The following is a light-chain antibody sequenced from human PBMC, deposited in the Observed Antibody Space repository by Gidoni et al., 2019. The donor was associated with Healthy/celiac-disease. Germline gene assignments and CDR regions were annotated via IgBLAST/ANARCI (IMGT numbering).Light chain of an antibody. CDR1: QSVLYSSNNKNY. CDR2: WAS. CDR3: QQYYSTPWT. V-gene: IGKV4-1*01. J-gene: IGKJ1*01. Sequence: DIGMTQSPDSLAVSLGESATINCKSSQSVLYSSNNKNYLAWYQQKPGQPPKLLIYWASTRASGVPDRFSCSGSGPDFTLTISSLQAEDVAVYYCQQYYSTPWTVGQGTKLEIK.